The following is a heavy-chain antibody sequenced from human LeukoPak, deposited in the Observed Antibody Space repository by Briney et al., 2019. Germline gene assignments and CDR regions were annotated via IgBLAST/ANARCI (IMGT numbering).Heavy chain of an antibody. CDR2: IYTSGST. J-gene: IGHJ4*02. CDR3: ARQGSSWEFDY. Sequence: SETLSVTRTFSGGSISSYYWSWIRQPPGKGLEWIGYIYTSGSTNYNPSLKSRLTISVDTSKNQFSLQLSSVTAADTAVYYCARQGSSWEFDYWGKGTLVTVSS. CDR1: GGSISSYY. D-gene: IGHD6-13*01. V-gene: IGHV4-4*09.